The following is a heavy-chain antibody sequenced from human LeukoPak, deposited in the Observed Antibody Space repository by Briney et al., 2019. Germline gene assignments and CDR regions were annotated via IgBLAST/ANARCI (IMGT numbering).Heavy chain of an antibody. D-gene: IGHD3-10*01. J-gene: IGHJ4*02. CDR1: GFTFSGYW. V-gene: IGHV3-74*01. Sequence: PGGSLRLSCAASGFTFSGYWMLWVRQAPGKGLVWVSRISNDGTTTNYADSVKGRFTISRDNAKNTLYLQMNSLRAEDTAVYYCARDYYGSGSYWGQGALVTVSS. CDR2: ISNDGTTT. CDR3: ARDYYGSGSY.